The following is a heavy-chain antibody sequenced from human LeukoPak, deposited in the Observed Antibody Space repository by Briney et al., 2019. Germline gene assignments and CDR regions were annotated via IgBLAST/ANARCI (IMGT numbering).Heavy chain of an antibody. D-gene: IGHD2-15*01. CDR2: ISGNDPTI. V-gene: IGHV3-11*01. CDR3: AKSPRSVVVAAISNFDY. Sequence: GGSLRLSCAASGFTFSDYYMSWIRQAPGKGLEWISYISGNDPTIYYADSVRGRFTVSRDNSKNTLYLQMNSLRAEDTAVYYCAKSPRSVVVAAISNFDYWGQGTLVTVSS. CDR1: GFTFSDYY. J-gene: IGHJ4*02.